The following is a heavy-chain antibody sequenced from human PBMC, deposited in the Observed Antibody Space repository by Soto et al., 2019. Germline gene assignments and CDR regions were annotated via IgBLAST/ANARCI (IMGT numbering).Heavy chain of an antibody. Sequence: GASAKVCCKVSGYRLAELSMHWVRQATGKGLEWMGGFDPEDGETIYAQKFQGRVTMTEDTSTDTAYMELSSLRSEDTAVYYCATDISHGSGSLNNYFDLCGRGTLVTLSS. CDR2: FDPEDGET. CDR1: GYRLAELS. D-gene: IGHD3-10*01. V-gene: IGHV1-24*01. J-gene: IGHJ2*01. CDR3: ATDISHGSGSLNNYFDL.